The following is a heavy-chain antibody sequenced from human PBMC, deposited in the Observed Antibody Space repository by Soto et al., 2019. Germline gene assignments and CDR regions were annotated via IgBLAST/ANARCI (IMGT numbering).Heavy chain of an antibody. V-gene: IGHV4-31*03. CDR3: ASSRETIAAAGTAFDY. D-gene: IGHD6-13*01. CDR1: GGSISSGGYY. J-gene: IGHJ4*02. CDR2: IYYSGST. Sequence: TLSLTCTVSGGSISSGGYYWSWIRQHPGKGLEWIGYIYYSGSTYYNPSLKSRVTISVDTSKNQFSLKLSSVTAADTAVYYXASSRETIAAAGTAFDYWGQGTLVTVSS.